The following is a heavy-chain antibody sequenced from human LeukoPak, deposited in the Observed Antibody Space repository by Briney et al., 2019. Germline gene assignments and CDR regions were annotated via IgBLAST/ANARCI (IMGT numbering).Heavy chain of an antibody. Sequence: EALSLTCTVSGGSISSSSYYWGWIRQPPGKGLEWIGSIYYSGSTYYNPSLKSRVTISVDTSKNQFSLKLSSVTAADTAVYYCARVQLEPYYYYYYMDVWGKGTTVTVSS. D-gene: IGHD1-1*01. CDR3: ARVQLEPYYYYYYMDV. J-gene: IGHJ6*03. CDR2: IYYSGST. CDR1: GGSISSSSYY. V-gene: IGHV4-39*07.